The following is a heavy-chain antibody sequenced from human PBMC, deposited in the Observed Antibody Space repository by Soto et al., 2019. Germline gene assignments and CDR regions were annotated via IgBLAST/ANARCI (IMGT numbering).Heavy chain of an antibody. J-gene: IGHJ6*02. CDR2: IYPGDSDT. V-gene: IGHV5-51*01. CDR3: ARGWGSGWPNYYYYGMDV. CDR1: GYGFTSYW. Sequence: PGESLKISCKGSGYGFTSYWIGWVRQMPGKGLEWMGIIYPGDSDTRYSPSFQGQVTISADKSISTAYLQWSSLKASDTAMYYCARGWGSGWPNYYYYGMDVWGQGTTVTVSS. D-gene: IGHD6-19*01.